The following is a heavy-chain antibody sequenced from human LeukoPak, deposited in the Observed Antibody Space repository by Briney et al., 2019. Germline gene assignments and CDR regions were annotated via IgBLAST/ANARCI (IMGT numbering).Heavy chain of an antibody. CDR3: ARATVTTYCFDY. CDR1: GGSISSYY. J-gene: IGHJ4*01. V-gene: IGHV4-59*01. D-gene: IGHD4-17*01. CDR2: IYYSGST. Sequence: SETLSLTCTVSGGSISSYYWSWIRQPPGKGLEWIGNIYYSGSTNYNPSLKSRVTISVDTSKKQFSLKLSSVTAADTAVYYCARATVTTYCFDYCGQGTLVTVSS.